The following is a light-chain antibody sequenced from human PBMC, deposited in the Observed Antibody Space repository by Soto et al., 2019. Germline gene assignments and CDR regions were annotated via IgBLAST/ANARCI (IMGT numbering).Light chain of an antibody. J-gene: IGKJ1*01. V-gene: IGKV1-39*01. CDR3: QQSYNTPRT. CDR2: GAS. Sequence: DIQMTQSPSSLSASVGDRVTMACRASQTISNYVNWYQQKPGKAPNLLIFGASGLQSGGPSRFTGSRSGTDFTLTINGLQPEDFATYYCQQSYNTPRTFGQGTKVDIK. CDR1: QTISNY.